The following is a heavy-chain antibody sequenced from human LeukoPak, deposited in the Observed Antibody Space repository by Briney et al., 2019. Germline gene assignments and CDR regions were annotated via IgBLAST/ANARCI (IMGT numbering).Heavy chain of an antibody. CDR3: ARAGPGYCSGGSCYLADAFDI. Sequence: GASVKVSCKASGYTFTGYYMHWVRQAPGQGLEWMGWINPNSGGTNYAQKFQGRVTMTRDTSISTAYMELSRLRSDDTAVYYCARAGPGYCSGGSCYLADAFDIWGQGTMVTVSS. V-gene: IGHV1-2*02. D-gene: IGHD2-15*01. J-gene: IGHJ3*02. CDR2: INPNSGGT. CDR1: GYTFTGYY.